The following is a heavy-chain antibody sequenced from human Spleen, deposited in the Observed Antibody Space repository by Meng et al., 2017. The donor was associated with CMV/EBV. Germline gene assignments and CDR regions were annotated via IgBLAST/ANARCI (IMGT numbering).Heavy chain of an antibody. CDR1: CGCISSSNL. Sequence: QVQLQESGPGMVKPSGALSLTCAVACGCISSSNLWTWVRQVPGKGLEWIGEIYHSGSTNYNPSLKSRVTISVDKFKNQFSLKLGSVTAADTAVYYCARIERRRILKYCGSDCSTTDYWGQGTLVTVSS. CDR2: IYHSGST. J-gene: IGHJ4*02. CDR3: ARIERRRILKYCGSDCSTTDY. V-gene: IGHV4-4*02. D-gene: IGHD2-21*02.